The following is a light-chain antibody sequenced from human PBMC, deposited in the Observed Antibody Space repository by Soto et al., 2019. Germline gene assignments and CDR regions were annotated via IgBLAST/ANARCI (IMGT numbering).Light chain of an antibody. J-gene: IGKJ1*01. CDR3: QQYNSWLWT. CDR1: QSVSSK. Sequence: EIVMTHSPATLSVSPGEGATLSCRASQSVSSKLAWYQQKPGQAPRLLIYGASTRATGIPDRFSGSGSGTEFTLIISSLQSEDSAVYYCQQYNSWLWTFGQGTKVEIK. CDR2: GAS. V-gene: IGKV3-15*01.